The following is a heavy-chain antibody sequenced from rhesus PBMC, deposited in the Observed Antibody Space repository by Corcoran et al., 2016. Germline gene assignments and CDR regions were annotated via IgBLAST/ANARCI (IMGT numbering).Heavy chain of an antibody. CDR3: ARESYGFDY. V-gene: IGHV4S18*01. CDR1: GGSISSYNW. J-gene: IGHJ4*01. D-gene: IGHD5-36*01. CDR2: IYSSTETN. Sequence: QVQLQESGPGLVKPSETLSLTCAVSGGSISSYNWWNWIRQPPGKGLEWIGGIYSSTETNNYNPSLKNRVTISKDTSKNQFSLKLSSVTAADTAAYYCARESYGFDYWGQGVLVTVSS.